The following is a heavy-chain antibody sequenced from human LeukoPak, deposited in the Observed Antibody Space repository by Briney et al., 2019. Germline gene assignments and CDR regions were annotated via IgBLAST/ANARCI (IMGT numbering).Heavy chain of an antibody. CDR2: ISAYNGNT. V-gene: IGHV1-18*01. J-gene: IGHJ6*03. Sequence: ASVKVSCKASGYTFTSYGISWVRQAPGQGLEWMGWISAYNGNTNYAQKLQGRVTMTTDTSTSTAYMELRSLRSDDTAVCYCARVRLYYYGSGSYYGVYYYMDVWGKGTTVTVSS. CDR3: ARVRLYYYGSGSYYGVYYYMDV. D-gene: IGHD3-10*01. CDR1: GYTFTSYG.